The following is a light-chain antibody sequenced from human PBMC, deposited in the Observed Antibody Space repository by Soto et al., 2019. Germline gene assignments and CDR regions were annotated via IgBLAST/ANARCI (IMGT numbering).Light chain of an antibody. V-gene: IGKV3-20*01. CDR1: LSVSGSQ. J-gene: IGKJ1*01. CDR2: GAS. CDR3: QQYVTKRRT. Sequence: ELTQTPGTLSGPAGDRATLSCRSSLSVSGSQLAWYQQKPGQPPRLLIYGASSRAAGIPDRFSGSGSGTDFTLTINRLEPEDFAVYCCQQYVTKRRTFGPGTKVDIK.